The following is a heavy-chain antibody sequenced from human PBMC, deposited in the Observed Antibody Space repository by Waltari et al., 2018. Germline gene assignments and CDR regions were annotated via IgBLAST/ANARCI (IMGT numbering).Heavy chain of an antibody. CDR2: ISYDGSKT. Sequence: QVQLVESGGGGAQPGQSLSLFCGASGFTSSGFALPWVRQAPGKGLEWVAIISYDGSKTYYAESVRGRFTISRDNSNNTLYLQMNSLRGEDTALYYCTKEHADYGMDVWGQGTTVTVSS. CDR1: GFTSSGFA. V-gene: IGHV3-30*18. J-gene: IGHJ6*02. CDR3: TKEHADYGMDV.